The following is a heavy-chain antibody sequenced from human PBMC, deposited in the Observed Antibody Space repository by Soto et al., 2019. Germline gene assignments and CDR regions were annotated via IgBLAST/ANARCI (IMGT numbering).Heavy chain of an antibody. CDR3: VKEFYCSGGSCKRN. CDR2: ISSNGGST. J-gene: IGHJ4*02. CDR1: GFTFSSYA. Sequence: GGSLRLSCSASGFTFSSYAMHWVRQAPGKGLEYVSAISSNGGSTYYADSVKGRFTISRDNSKNTLYLQMSSLRAEDTAVYYCVKEFYCSGGSCKRNWGQGTLVTVSS. V-gene: IGHV3-64D*08. D-gene: IGHD2-15*01.